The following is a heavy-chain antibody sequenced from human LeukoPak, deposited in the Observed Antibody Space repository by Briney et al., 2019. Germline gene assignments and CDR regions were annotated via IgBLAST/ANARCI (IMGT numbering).Heavy chain of an antibody. J-gene: IGHJ4*02. CDR2: IYPADSDT. Sequence: GEALQISCKGSGYYFTTYWIGWVRPMPGKGMEWMGIIYPADSDTRYSPSFQGQVTISADKSINTAYLHWSSLRASDTAMYYCARRPLCSTSSCYDFDYWGQGTLVTVSS. V-gene: IGHV5-51*01. CDR3: ARRPLCSTSSCYDFDY. CDR1: GYYFTTYW. D-gene: IGHD2-2*01.